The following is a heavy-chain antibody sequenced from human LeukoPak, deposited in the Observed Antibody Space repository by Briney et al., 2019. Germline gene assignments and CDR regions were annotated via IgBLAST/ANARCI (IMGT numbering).Heavy chain of an antibody. J-gene: IGHJ4*02. Sequence: ASVKVSCKASGGTFSNYAITWVRQAPGQGLEWMGGIIPIFGTANYAQKFQGRVTITADESASTAYMELSSLRSEDTAVYYCARGVGTAMVSRDYWGQGTLVTVSS. CDR2: IIPIFGTA. V-gene: IGHV1-69*13. D-gene: IGHD5-18*01. CDR3: ARGVGTAMVSRDY. CDR1: GGTFSNYA.